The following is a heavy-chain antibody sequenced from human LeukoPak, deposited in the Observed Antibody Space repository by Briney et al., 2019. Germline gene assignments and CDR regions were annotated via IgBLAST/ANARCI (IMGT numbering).Heavy chain of an antibody. CDR1: GFTFSSYA. D-gene: IGHD1-26*01. J-gene: IGHJ3*01. Sequence: GGSLRLSCAASGFTFSSYAMSWVRQAPGKGLEWVSAISGSGGATYYADSVKGRFTISRDNSKNTMYLQMNSLRIDDTAVYYCATEGGSSDAFAFWGQGTKVTVSS. CDR3: ATEGGSSDAFAF. V-gene: IGHV3-23*01. CDR2: ISGSGGAT.